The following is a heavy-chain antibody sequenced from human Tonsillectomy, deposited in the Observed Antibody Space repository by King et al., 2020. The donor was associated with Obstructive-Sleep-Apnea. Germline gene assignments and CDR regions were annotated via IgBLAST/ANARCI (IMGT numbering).Heavy chain of an antibody. CDR1: GFTFSSYG. CDR2: IRYDGSNK. CDR3: ANANGARKLYGSGSYYMIPFDY. D-gene: IGHD3-10*01. J-gene: IGHJ4*02. Sequence: VQLVESGGGVVQPGGSLRLSCAASGFTFSSYGMHWVRQAPGKGLEWVAFIRYDGSNKYYADSVKGRFTISRDNSKNTLYLQMNSLRAEDTAVYYCANANGARKLYGSGSYYMIPFDYWGQGTLVTVSS. V-gene: IGHV3-30*02.